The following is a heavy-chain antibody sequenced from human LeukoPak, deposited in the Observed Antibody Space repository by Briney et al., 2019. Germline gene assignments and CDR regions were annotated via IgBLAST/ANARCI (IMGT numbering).Heavy chain of an antibody. CDR3: ARSDDCGGDCYYNWFDP. CDR1: GFTFSSYA. CDR2: ISYDGSNK. Sequence: PGGSLRLSCAASGFTFSSYAMHWVRQAPGRGLEWVAVISYDGSNKYYADSVKGRFTISRDNSKNTLYLQMNSLRAEDTAVYYCARSDDCGGDCYYNWFDPWGQGTLVTVSS. D-gene: IGHD2-21*02. V-gene: IGHV3-30-3*01. J-gene: IGHJ5*02.